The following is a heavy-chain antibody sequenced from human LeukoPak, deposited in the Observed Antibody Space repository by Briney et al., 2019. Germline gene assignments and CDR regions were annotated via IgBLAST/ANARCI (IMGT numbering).Heavy chain of an antibody. J-gene: IGHJ6*03. V-gene: IGHV4-61*02. CDR2: IYTSGST. CDR3: ARLRFLEWGYYYYYMDV. D-gene: IGHD3-3*01. CDR1: GGSISSGSYY. Sequence: SETLSLTCTVSGGSISSGSYYWSWIRQPAGKGLEWIGRIYTSGSTNYNPSLKSRVTISVDTSKNQFSLKLSSVTAADTAVYYCARLRFLEWGYYYYYMDVWGKGTTVIVSS.